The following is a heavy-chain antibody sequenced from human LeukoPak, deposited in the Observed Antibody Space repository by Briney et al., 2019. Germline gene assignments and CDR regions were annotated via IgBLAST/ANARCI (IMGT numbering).Heavy chain of an antibody. CDR1: GYTFTGYY. V-gene: IGHV1-2*02. CDR3: ARSDTYCGGDCYSVN. J-gene: IGHJ4*02. CDR2: INPNSGGT. D-gene: IGHD2-21*02. Sequence: GASVKVSCKASGYTFTGYYMHWVRQAPGQGLERMGWINPNSGGTNYAQKFQGRVTMTRDTSISTAYMELSRLRSDDTAVYYCARSDTYCGGDCYSVNWGQGTLVTVSS.